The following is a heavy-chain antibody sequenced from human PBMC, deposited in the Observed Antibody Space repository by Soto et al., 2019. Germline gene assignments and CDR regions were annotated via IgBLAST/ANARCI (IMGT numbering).Heavy chain of an antibody. CDR1: GGSISSSSYY. V-gene: IGHV4-39*01. Sequence: PSETLSLTCTVSGGSISSSSYYWGWIRQPPGKGLEWIGSIYYSGSTYYNPSLKSRVTISVDTSKNQFSLKLSSVTAADTAVYYCASTDGGYCSGGSCALGAFDIWGQGTMVTVSS. J-gene: IGHJ3*02. D-gene: IGHD2-15*01. CDR2: IYYSGST. CDR3: ASTDGGYCSGGSCALGAFDI.